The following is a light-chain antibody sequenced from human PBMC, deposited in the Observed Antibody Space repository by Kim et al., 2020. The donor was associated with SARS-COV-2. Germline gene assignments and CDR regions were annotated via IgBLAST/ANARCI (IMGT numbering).Light chain of an antibody. CDR3: AAWDDSLSGQL. J-gene: IGLJ3*02. Sequence: GHRVPISCSGSSSNIGRSAVHWFQQLPGTAPKLLIYATDKRPSGVPARFSGSKSGTSASLAISGLQSEDEADYYCAAWDDSLSGQLFGGGTKLTVL. CDR1: SSNIGRSA. V-gene: IGLV1-44*01. CDR2: ATD.